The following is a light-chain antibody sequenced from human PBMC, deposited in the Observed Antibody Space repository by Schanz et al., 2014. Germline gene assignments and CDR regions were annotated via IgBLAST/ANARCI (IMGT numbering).Light chain of an antibody. CDR3: QQYYNSPPYT. V-gene: IGKV3-15*01. CDR1: QSVSSN. J-gene: IGKJ2*01. Sequence: EIVMTQSPATLSVSPGERATLSCRASQSVSSNLAWYQQKPGQAPRLLIYGASTRATAIPARFSGSGSGTEFTLTISSLQAEDVAVYYCQQYYNSPPYTFGQGTKLEIK. CDR2: GAS.